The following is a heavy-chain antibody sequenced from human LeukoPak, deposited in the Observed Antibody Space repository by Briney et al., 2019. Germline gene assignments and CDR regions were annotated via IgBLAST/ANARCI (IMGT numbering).Heavy chain of an antibody. Sequence: GGSLRLSCAASGFTFSSYAMSWVRQAPGKGLEWGSAISGSGGSTYYADSVKGRFTISRDNSKNTLYLQMNSLRAEDTAVYYCAKGSPYDSSGYYKHFDYWGQGTLVTVSS. V-gene: IGHV3-23*01. J-gene: IGHJ4*02. CDR3: AKGSPYDSSGYYKHFDY. CDR1: GFTFSSYA. CDR2: ISGSGGST. D-gene: IGHD3-22*01.